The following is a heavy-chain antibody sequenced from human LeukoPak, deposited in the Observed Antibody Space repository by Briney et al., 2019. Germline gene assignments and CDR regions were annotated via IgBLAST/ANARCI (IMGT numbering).Heavy chain of an antibody. CDR1: GFTFSSYG. D-gene: IGHD1-26*01. V-gene: IGHV3-30*18. J-gene: IGHJ5*02. CDR3: AKGSLVGATVPHDWFDP. CDR2: ISYDGSNK. Sequence: GGSLRLSCAASGFTFSSYGMHWVRQAPGKGLEWVAVISYDGSNKYYADSVKGRFTISRDNSKNTLYLQMNSLRAEDTAVYYCAKGSLVGATVPHDWFDPWGQGALVTVSS.